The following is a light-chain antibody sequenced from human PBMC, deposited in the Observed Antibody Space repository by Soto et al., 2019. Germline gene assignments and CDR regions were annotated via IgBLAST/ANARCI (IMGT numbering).Light chain of an antibody. CDR3: QQYYSTPRT. Sequence: DICMTQSPDSLAVSLVERATINCKSSQSVLYSSSNKNYLAWYQQKPGQPPKLLIYWASTRESGVPDRFSGSGSGTDFTLTISSLQAEDVAVYYCQQYYSTPRTFGQGTKVDI. CDR1: QSVLYSSSNKNY. J-gene: IGKJ1*01. CDR2: WAS. V-gene: IGKV4-1*01.